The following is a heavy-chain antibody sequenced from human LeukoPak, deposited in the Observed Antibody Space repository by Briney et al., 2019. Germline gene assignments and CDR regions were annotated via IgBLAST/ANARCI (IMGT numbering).Heavy chain of an antibody. V-gene: IGHV4-34*01. CDR2: INHSGST. Sequence: SETLSLTCAVYGGSFSGYYWSWIRQPPGKGLEWIGEINHSGSTNYNPSLKSRVTISVDTSKNQFSLKLSSVTAADTAVYYCARTVDYNDYLDVRRKVTTV. CDR3: ARTVDYNDYLDV. CDR1: GGSFSGYY. J-gene: IGHJ6*03. D-gene: IGHD4-17*01.